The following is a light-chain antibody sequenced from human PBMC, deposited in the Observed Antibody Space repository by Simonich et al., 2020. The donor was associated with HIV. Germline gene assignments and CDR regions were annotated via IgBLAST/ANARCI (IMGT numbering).Light chain of an antibody. CDR3: QQYYSTPS. V-gene: IGKV4-1*01. Sequence: DIVMTQSPDSLAVSLGERATINCKSSQSVLYSSNNKNYLAWYQQKPGQPPKLLIYWASTRESGVPDRFSGSGSGTDFTLTISSLQAADVAVYYCQQYYSTPSFGHVTRVEIK. CDR2: WAS. J-gene: IGKJ1*01. CDR1: QSVLYSSNNKNY.